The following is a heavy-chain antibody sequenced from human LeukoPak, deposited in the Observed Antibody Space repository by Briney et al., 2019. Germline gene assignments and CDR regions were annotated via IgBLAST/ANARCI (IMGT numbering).Heavy chain of an antibody. J-gene: IGHJ6*03. CDR1: GFTFDDYG. CDR3: KRERSGSYFRGYYMDV. CDR2: INWNGGST. Sequence: GGSLRLSCAASGFTFDDYGMSWVRQAPGKGLEWVPGINWNGGSTGYADSVKGRFTISRDNAKNSLYLQMNSLRAEDTALYYCKRERSGSYFRGYYMDVWGKGTTVTVSS. D-gene: IGHD3-10*01. V-gene: IGHV3-20*04.